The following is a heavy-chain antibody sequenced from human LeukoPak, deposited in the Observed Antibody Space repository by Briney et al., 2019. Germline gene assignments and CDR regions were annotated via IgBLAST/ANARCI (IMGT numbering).Heavy chain of an antibody. CDR2: ISASGGNT. D-gene: IGHD3-10*01. CDR3: AKTSLLLWFGD. CDR1: EFTFSSYA. Sequence: GGSLRLSCAASEFTFSSYAMQWVRQAPGKGLEWVSGISASGGNTWYADSVKGRFTISRDNSKNTLYLQMNSLRAEDTAVYYCAKTSLLLWFGDWGQGTLVTVSS. V-gene: IGHV3-23*01. J-gene: IGHJ4*02.